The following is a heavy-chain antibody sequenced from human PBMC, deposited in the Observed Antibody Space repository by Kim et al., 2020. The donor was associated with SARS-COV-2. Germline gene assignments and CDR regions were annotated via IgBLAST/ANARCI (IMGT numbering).Heavy chain of an antibody. Sequence: GGSLRLSCAASGFTFSSYAMSWVRQAPGKGLEWVSAISGSGGSTYYADSVKGRFTISRDNSKNTLYLQMNSLRAEDTAVYYCAKDRGSGWSYYYYYYYMDVWGKGTTVTVSS. CDR3: AKDRGSGWSYYYYYYYMDV. CDR2: ISGSGGST. CDR1: GFTFSSYA. J-gene: IGHJ6*03. V-gene: IGHV3-23*01. D-gene: IGHD6-19*01.